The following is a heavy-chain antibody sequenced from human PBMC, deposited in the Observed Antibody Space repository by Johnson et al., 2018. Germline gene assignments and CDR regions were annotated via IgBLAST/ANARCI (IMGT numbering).Heavy chain of an antibody. V-gene: IGHV3-30-3*01. D-gene: IGHD3-10*01. J-gene: IGHJ6*03. CDR2: IPYDGGNK. CDR1: GFTFSSYA. Sequence: QVQLVESGGGVVQPGRSLRFSCVASGFTFSSYAMHWVRQAPGKGLECVAIIPYDGGNKYYADSVKGRFTISRDNSKNTLYLQINSLRGEDTAVYYCGGGGSWFYYYMDGWGKGTTVTVSS. CDR3: GGGGSWFYYYMDG.